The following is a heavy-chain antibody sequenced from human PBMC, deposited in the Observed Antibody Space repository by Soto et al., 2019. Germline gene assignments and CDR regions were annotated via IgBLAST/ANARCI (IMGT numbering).Heavy chain of an antibody. CDR3: AREVRARSSYSSSWYGVGYYYMDV. Sequence: PSETLSLTCAVYGGSFSGYYWSWIRQPPGKGLEWIGEINHSGSTNYNPSLKSRVTISVDTSKNQFSLKLSSVTAADTAVYYCAREVRARSSYSSSWYGVGYYYMDVWGKGTTVT. J-gene: IGHJ6*03. CDR1: GGSFSGYY. D-gene: IGHD6-13*01. V-gene: IGHV4-34*01. CDR2: INHSGST.